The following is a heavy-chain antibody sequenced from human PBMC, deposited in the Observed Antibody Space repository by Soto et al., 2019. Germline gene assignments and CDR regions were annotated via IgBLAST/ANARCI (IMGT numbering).Heavy chain of an antibody. CDR1: GFTFSSYG. V-gene: IGHV3-30*03. J-gene: IGHJ6*03. D-gene: IGHD5-18*01. Sequence: QVQLVESGGGVVQPGRSLRLSCAASGFTFSSYGMHWVRQAPGKGLEWVAVISYDGSNKYYADSVKGRFTISRDNSKNTLYLQMNSLRAEDTAVYYCAREDTAMVHYYYYYYMDVWGKGTTVTVSS. CDR3: AREDTAMVHYYYYYYMDV. CDR2: ISYDGSNK.